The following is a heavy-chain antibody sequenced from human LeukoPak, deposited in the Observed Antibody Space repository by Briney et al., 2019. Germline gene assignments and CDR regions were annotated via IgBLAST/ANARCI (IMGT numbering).Heavy chain of an antibody. J-gene: IGHJ4*02. Sequence: GASVKVSCKASGGTFSSYAISWVRPAPGQGLEWMGRIIPILGIANYAQKFQGRVTITADKSTSTAYMELSSLRSEDTAVYYCARGSTSGYYFDYWGQGTLVTVSS. CDR1: GGTFSSYA. V-gene: IGHV1-69*04. D-gene: IGHD3-3*01. CDR3: ARGSTSGYYFDY. CDR2: IIPILGIA.